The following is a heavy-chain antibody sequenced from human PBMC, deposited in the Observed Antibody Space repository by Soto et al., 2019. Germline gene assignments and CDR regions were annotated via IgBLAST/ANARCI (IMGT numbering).Heavy chain of an antibody. CDR3: ASLAGYDFWSLDY. V-gene: IGHV3-74*01. J-gene: IGHJ4*02. D-gene: IGHD3-3*01. Sequence: GGSLRLSCAASGFTFSSYWMHWVRQAPGKGLVWVSRINSDGSSTSYADSVKGRFTISRDNAKNTLYLQMNSLRAEDTAVYYCASLAGYDFWSLDYWGQGTLVTVSS. CDR1: GFTFSSYW. CDR2: INSDGSST.